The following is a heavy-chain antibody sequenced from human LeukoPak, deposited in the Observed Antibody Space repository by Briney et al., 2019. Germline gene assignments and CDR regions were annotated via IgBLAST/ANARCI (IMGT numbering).Heavy chain of an antibody. J-gene: IGHJ4*02. CDR2: ISAYNGNT. CDR1: GYTFSSYG. V-gene: IGHV1-18*01. Sequence: GASVKVSCKASGYTFSSYGISWVRQAPGQGLEWMGWISAYNGNTNYAQKVQGRVTMTTDTSTNTAYMELRSLRSDDTALYYCARKYYYDSSGYLYYFDYWGQGTLVTVSS. D-gene: IGHD3-22*01. CDR3: ARKYYYDSSGYLYYFDY.